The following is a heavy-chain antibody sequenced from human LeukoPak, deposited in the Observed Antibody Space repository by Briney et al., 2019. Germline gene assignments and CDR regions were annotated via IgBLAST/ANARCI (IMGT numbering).Heavy chain of an antibody. J-gene: IGHJ4*02. Sequence: SVKVSCKASGYTFTSYYMHWVRQAPGQGLEWMGGIIPIFGTANYAQKFQGRVTITTDESTSTAYMELSSLRSEDTAVYYCARERSGLTYYFDYWGQGTLVTVSS. CDR2: IIPIFGTA. CDR1: GYTFTSYY. D-gene: IGHD3-3*01. CDR3: ARERSGLTYYFDY. V-gene: IGHV1-69*05.